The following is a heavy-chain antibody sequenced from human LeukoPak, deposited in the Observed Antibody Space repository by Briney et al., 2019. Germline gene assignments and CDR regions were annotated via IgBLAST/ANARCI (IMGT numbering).Heavy chain of an antibody. CDR3: ARRAYSGSYYFDY. CDR2: IRGSGSTI. J-gene: IGHJ4*02. D-gene: IGHD1-26*01. CDR1: GFTFSDYY. Sequence: GGSLRLSCAASGFTFSDYYMSWIRRAPGKGLEWVSYIRGSGSTIYYADSVKGRFTISRDNAKNSLYLQMNSLRAEDTAVYYCARRAYSGSYYFDYWGQGTLVTVPS. V-gene: IGHV3-11*01.